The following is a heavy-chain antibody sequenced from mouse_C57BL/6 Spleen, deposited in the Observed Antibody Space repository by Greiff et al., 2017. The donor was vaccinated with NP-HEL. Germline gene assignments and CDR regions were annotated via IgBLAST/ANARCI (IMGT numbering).Heavy chain of an antibody. CDR2: INPNNGGT. J-gene: IGHJ1*03. CDR1: GYTFTDYY. CDR3: ARGGSEWYFDV. V-gene: IGHV1-26*01. Sequence: EVQLQQSGPELVKPGASVKISCKASGYTFTDYYMNWVKQSHGKSLEWIGDINPNNGGTSYNQKFKGKATLTVDKSSSTAYMELRSLTSEDSAVYYCARGGSEWYFDVWGTGTTVTVSS. D-gene: IGHD1-1*02.